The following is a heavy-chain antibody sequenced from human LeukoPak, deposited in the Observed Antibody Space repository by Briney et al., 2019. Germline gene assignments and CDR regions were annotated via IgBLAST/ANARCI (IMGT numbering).Heavy chain of an antibody. D-gene: IGHD5-12*01. CDR3: ARDPDSGYGP. CDR1: GYSFTGYY. J-gene: IGHJ4*02. CDR2: INPNSGGT. V-gene: IGHV1-2*02. Sequence: ASVKVSCKASGYSFTGYYFHWVRQAPGQGLEWMGWINPNSGGTNYAQKFQGRITMTRDTSSRTAYMELSRLRSDDTAVYYCARDPDSGYGPWGQGTLVTVSS.